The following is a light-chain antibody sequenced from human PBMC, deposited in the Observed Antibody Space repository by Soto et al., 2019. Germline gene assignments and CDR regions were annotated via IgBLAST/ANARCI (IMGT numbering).Light chain of an antibody. Sequence: QSALTQPRSVSGSPGQSVTISCTGTXSDVGGYNYVSWYQQHPGKAPKLMIYDVSKRPSGVPDRFSGSKSGNTASLTISGLQAEDEADYYCCSYAGSYWVFGGGTKVTVL. J-gene: IGLJ3*02. V-gene: IGLV2-11*01. CDR3: CSYAGSYWV. CDR2: DVS. CDR1: XSDVGGYNY.